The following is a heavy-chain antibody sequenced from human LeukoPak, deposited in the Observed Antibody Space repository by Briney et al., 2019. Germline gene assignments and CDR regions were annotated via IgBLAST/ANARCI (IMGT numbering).Heavy chain of an antibody. V-gene: IGHV3-7*01. D-gene: IGHD1-1*01. J-gene: IGHJ4*02. CDR2: INQDGGAR. CDR1: GFTFSRYW. CDR3: ATMGLEPLPYYFDY. Sequence: GGSLRLPCAASGFTFSRYWMSWVRQAPGKGLEWVANINQDGGARYHVDSVRGRFTISRDNARNSLFLQMDSLRAEDTAVYYCATMGLEPLPYYFDYWGQGTLVTVSS.